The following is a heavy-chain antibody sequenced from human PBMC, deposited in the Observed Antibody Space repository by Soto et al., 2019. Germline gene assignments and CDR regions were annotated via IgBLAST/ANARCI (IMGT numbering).Heavy chain of an antibody. V-gene: IGHV1-45*02. J-gene: IGHJ3*02. CDR1: GYTFTYRY. CDR3: ASSKDYGDYDAFDI. D-gene: IGHD4-17*01. Sequence: QMQLVQSGAEVKKTGSSVKVSCKASGYTFTYRYLHSVRQAPGQALEWMGWITPFNGNTNYAQKFQDRVTITRDRSMSTAYMELSSLRSEDTAMYYCASSKDYGDYDAFDIWGQGTMVTVSS. CDR2: ITPFNGNT.